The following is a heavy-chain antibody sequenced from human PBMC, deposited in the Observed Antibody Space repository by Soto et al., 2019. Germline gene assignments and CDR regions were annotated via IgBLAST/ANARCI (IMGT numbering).Heavy chain of an antibody. V-gene: IGHV1-46*01. CDR1: GYTFTSYY. D-gene: IGHD1-26*01. CDR2: INPSGGST. J-gene: IGHJ6*02. Sequence: ASVKVSCKASGYTFTSYYMHWVRQAPGQGLEWMGIINPSGGSTSYTQKFQGRVTMTRDTSTSTVYMELSSLRSEDTAVYYCARDRVGHYGMDVWXQGTTVNGS. CDR3: ARDRVGHYGMDV.